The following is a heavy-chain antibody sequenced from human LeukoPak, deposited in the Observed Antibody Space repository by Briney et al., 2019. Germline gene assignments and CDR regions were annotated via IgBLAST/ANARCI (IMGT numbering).Heavy chain of an antibody. CDR1: GFTFSSYA. CDR3: ARERYGDYGFDY. V-gene: IGHV3-7*01. D-gene: IGHD4-17*01. CDR2: IQQDGGQK. Sequence: GGSLRLSCAASGFTFSSYAMSWVRQAPGKGLEWVANIQQDGGQKYYVDSVKGRFTISRDNAKNSLYLQMNSLRAEDTAVYYCARERYGDYGFDYWGQGTLVTVSS. J-gene: IGHJ4*02.